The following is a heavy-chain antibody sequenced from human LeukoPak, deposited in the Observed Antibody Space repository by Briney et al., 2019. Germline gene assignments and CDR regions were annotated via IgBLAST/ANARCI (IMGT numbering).Heavy chain of an antibody. CDR1: GGSFSGYY. CDR2: INHSGST. V-gene: IGHV4-34*01. J-gene: IGHJ4*02. D-gene: IGHD2-2*01. Sequence: SETLSLTCAVYGGSFSGYYWSWIRQPPGKGLEWIGEINHSGSTNYNPSLKSRVTVSVDTSKNQFSLKLSSVTAADTAVYYCAKAGYCSSTSCFVWGQGTLVTVSS. CDR3: AKAGYCSSTSCFV.